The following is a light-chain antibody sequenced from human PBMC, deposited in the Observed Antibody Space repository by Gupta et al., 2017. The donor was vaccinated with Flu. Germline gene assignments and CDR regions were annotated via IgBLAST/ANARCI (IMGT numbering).Light chain of an antibody. J-gene: IGLJ2*01. V-gene: IGLV1-51*01. CDR1: SSNIGNNY. CDR3: ATWHSTLDADVV. Sequence: QFVLTQPPSASAAPGQKVTISCSGSSSNIGNNYVSWYQQLPGTAPKLLIYDDNKRPSGIPDRFSGSKSGTSATLGITGLQTGGEADYYCATWHSTLDADVVFGGGTKLTVL. CDR2: DDN.